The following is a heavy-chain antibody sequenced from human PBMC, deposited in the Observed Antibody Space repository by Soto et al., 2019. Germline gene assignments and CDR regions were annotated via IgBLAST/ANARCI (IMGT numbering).Heavy chain of an antibody. Sequence: EVQLVESGGGLVQPGGSLKLSCAASGFTFSGSAMHWVRQASGKGLEWVGRIRSKANSYATAYAASVKGRFTISRDDSKNTAYLQMNSLKTEDTAVYYCTRPSGAAFDIWGQGTMVTVSS. CDR1: GFTFSGSA. CDR3: TRPSGAAFDI. V-gene: IGHV3-73*02. J-gene: IGHJ3*02. D-gene: IGHD3-10*01. CDR2: IRSKANSYAT.